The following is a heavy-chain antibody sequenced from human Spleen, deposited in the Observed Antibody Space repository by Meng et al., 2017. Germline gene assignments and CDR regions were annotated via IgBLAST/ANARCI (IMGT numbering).Heavy chain of an antibody. J-gene: IGHJ4*02. CDR3: ARGPTTMAHDFDY. Sequence: QVQPQQWGAGLLKPSETLSLTCVVSGVSFSYYYWGWIRQPPGKGLEWIGEINHSGSTNYNPSLESRATISVDTSQNNLSLKLSSVTAADSAVYYCARGPTTMAHDFDYWGQGTLVTVSS. V-gene: IGHV4-34*01. CDR1: GVSFSYYY. CDR2: INHSGST. D-gene: IGHD4-11*01.